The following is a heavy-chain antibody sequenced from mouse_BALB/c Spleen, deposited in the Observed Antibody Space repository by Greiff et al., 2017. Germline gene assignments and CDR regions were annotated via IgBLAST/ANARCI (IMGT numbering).Heavy chain of an antibody. D-gene: IGHD2-4*01. CDR1: GYNFTSYW. CDR2: IYPGSGST. Sequence: VQLQQPGAELVKPGTSVKLSCKASGYNFTSYWINWVKLRPGQGLEWIGDIYPGSGSTNYNEKFKSKATLTVDTSSSTAYMQLSSLASEDSALYYCARSGDYDPFDYWGQGTTLTVSS. V-gene: IGHV1-55*01. CDR3: ARSGDYDPFDY. J-gene: IGHJ2*01.